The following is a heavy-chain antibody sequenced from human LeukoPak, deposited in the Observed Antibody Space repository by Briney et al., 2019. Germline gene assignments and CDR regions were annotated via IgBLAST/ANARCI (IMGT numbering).Heavy chain of an antibody. J-gene: IGHJ4*02. D-gene: IGHD3-22*01. CDR2: VDPEDGET. V-gene: IGHV1-69-2*01. Sequence: ASVKISCKVSGYTFTDYYMHWVQQAPGKGLEWMGLVDPEDGETIYAEKFQGRVTTTADTSADTAYMELSSLRSEDTAVYYCATVDYYDSSGLDYWGQGPLVTVSS. CDR3: ATVDYYDSSGLDY. CDR1: GYTFTDYY.